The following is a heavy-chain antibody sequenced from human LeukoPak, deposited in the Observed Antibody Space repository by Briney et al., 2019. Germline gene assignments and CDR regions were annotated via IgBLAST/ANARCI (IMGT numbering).Heavy chain of an antibody. D-gene: IGHD3-9*01. CDR1: GGSFSGYY. CDR2: IYDSGIT. V-gene: IGHV4-59*01. CDR3: ARSLPTIFGHFDL. Sequence: SETLSLTCAVYGGSFSGYYWSWIRQPAGKGLEWIGYIYDSGITNYNPSLKSRVTISVDTSKNQFSLKLSSVTAADTAVYYCARSLPTIFGHFDLWGRGTLVTVSS. J-gene: IGHJ2*01.